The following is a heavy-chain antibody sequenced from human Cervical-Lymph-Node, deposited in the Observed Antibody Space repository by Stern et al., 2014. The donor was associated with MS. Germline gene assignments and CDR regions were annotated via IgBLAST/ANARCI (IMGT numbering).Heavy chain of an antibody. J-gene: IGHJ4*02. CDR1: VFAFSTYG. CDR2: ISFDGAKT. Sequence: VQLVESGGGLVQPGRSLRLSCSPSVFAFSTYGMHWVRQAPGKGLEWVALISFDGAKTYYADSVKGRFTISRDNPKNTLYLQMKSLRGEDTAVYYCARGSDWYPLDYWGQGTLVTVSS. D-gene: IGHD6-19*01. CDR3: ARGSDWYPLDY. V-gene: IGHV3-30*03.